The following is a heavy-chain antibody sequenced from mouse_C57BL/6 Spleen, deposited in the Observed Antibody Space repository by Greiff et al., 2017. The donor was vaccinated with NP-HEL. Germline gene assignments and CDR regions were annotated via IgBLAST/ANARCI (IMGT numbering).Heavy chain of an antibody. Sequence: VQLQQPGAELVRPGTSVKLSCKASGYTFTSYWMHWVKQRPGQGLEWIGVIDPSDSYTNYNQKFKGKATLTVDTSSSTAYMQLSSLTSEDSAVYYCARLAYYGSSYVGYFDYWGQGTTLTVSS. J-gene: IGHJ2*01. CDR2: IDPSDSYT. CDR3: ARLAYYGSSYVGYFDY. V-gene: IGHV1-59*01. CDR1: GYTFTSYW. D-gene: IGHD1-1*01.